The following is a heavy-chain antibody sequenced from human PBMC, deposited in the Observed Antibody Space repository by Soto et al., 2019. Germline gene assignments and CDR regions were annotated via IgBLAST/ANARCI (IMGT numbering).Heavy chain of an antibody. D-gene: IGHD4-17*01. V-gene: IGHV1-69*01. CDR1: GGTISRSP. CDR2: IIPIFGTG. Sequence: QVQLVQSGAEVKKPGSSVKVSCKASGGTISRSPISWVRQAPGQGLEWMGGIIPIFGTGNFAQKFQGRVTITADVSTSTAYLELSSLRSEDTAVYYCAREGSTVVTPAGAFDIWGLGTMVTVSS. CDR3: AREGSTVVTPAGAFDI. J-gene: IGHJ3*02.